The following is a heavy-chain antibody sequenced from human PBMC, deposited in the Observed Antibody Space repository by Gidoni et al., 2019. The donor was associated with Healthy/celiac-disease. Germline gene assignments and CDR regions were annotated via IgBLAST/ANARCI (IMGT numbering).Heavy chain of an antibody. J-gene: IGHJ4*02. V-gene: IGHV4-34*01. CDR2: INHSGST. CDR1: GGSFSGYY. CDR3: ARGKGGRVGAISY. Sequence: QVQLQQWGAGLLKPSETLSLTCAVYGGSFSGYYWSWIRQPPGKGLEWIGEINHSGSTNYNPSLKSRVTISVDTSKNQFSLKLSSVTAADTAVYYCARGKGGRVGAISYWGQGTLVTVSS. D-gene: IGHD1-26*01.